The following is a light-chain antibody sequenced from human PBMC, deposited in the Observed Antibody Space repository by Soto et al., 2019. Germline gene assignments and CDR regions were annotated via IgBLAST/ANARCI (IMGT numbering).Light chain of an antibody. CDR3: QQTYNTWT. Sequence: DIQLTQSPSFLSASVGDRVTITCRASQTISSHLNWYQQKQGKAPKALIYAASNLHSGVPLRFSGSGSGTDFTLTISSLQPDDFATYYCQQTYNTWTFGQGTKVEVK. V-gene: IGKV1-39*01. CDR2: AAS. CDR1: QTISSH. J-gene: IGKJ1*01.